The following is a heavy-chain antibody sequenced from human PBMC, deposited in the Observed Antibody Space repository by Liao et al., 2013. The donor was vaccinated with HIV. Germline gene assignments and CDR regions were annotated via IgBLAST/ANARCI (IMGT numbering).Heavy chain of an antibody. J-gene: IGHJ4*02. CDR2: IYTSGIT. Sequence: QVQLQQWGAGLLKPSETLSLTCAVYGGSFNDYFWTWIRQPPGKGLEWIGRIYTSGITNYNPSLKSRVTISVDTSKNQFSLKLSSVTAADTAVYYCARGGDFWSDYSYGHEGFDYWGQGTLVTVSS. V-gene: IGHV4-59*10. D-gene: IGHD3-3*01. CDR1: GGSFNDYF. CDR3: ARGGDFWSDYSYGHEGFDY.